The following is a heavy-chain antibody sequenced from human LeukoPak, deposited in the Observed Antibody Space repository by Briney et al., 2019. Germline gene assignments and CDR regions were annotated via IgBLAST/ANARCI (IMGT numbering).Heavy chain of an antibody. V-gene: IGHV1-2*02. D-gene: IGHD3-22*01. CDR1: GYTFTGYY. Sequence: ASVKVSCKASGYTFTGYYMHWVRQAPGQRLERMGWINPNSGGTNYAQKFQGRVTVTRDTSISTAYTELSRLRSDDTAVYYCARGPEVVVTYFDYWGQGTLVTVSS. CDR3: ARGPEVVVTYFDY. J-gene: IGHJ4*02. CDR2: INPNSGGT.